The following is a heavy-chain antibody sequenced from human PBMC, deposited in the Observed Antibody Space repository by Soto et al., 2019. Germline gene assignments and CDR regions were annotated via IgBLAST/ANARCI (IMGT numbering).Heavy chain of an antibody. CDR1: GFTFSVQW. V-gene: IGHV3-7*01. CDR3: ARVGQQLTYYYGMDV. CDR2: INQDVSER. Sequence: GSLRLSCAASGFTFSVQWMSWVRQAPGKGLEWVATINQDVSERYYVDSVKGRFSISRDNAKNSLYLQMNSLRAEDTAVYYCARVGQQLTYYYGMDVWGQGTTVTVSS. D-gene: IGHD6-13*01. J-gene: IGHJ6*02.